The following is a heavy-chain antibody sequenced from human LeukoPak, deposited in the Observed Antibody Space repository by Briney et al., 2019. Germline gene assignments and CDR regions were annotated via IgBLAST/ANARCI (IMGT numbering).Heavy chain of an antibody. CDR2: ISAYNGNT. CDR3: AREKMVRGVIANDAFDI. J-gene: IGHJ3*02. CDR1: GYTFTSYG. D-gene: IGHD3-10*01. V-gene: IGHV1-18*01. Sequence: GASVKVSCKAPGYTFTSYGISWVRQAPGQGLEWMGWISAYNGNTNYAQKLQGRVTMTTDTSTSTAYMGLRSLRSDDTAVYYCAREKMVRGVIANDAFDIWGQGAMVTVSS.